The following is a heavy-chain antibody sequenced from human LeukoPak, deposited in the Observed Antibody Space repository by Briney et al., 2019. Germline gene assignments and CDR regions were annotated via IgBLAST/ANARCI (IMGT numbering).Heavy chain of an antibody. CDR3: AKDSGSYPRDAFDI. Sequence: PGGSLRLSCAASGFTFDDYAMHWVRQAPGKGLEWVSGISWNSGSIGYADSVKGRFTISRDDAKNSLYLQMNSLRAEDTALYYCAKDSGSYPRDAFDIWGQGTMVTVSS. CDR1: GFTFDDYA. J-gene: IGHJ3*02. CDR2: ISWNSGSI. D-gene: IGHD1-26*01. V-gene: IGHV3-9*01.